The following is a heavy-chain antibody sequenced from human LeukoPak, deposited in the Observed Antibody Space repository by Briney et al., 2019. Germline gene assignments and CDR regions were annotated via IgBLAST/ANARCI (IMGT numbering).Heavy chain of an antibody. D-gene: IGHD6-13*01. CDR3: AKAGGKYSSSWYEDY. CDR2: ISGSGGGT. V-gene: IGHV3-23*01. Sequence: GGSLRLSCAASGFTFSSYAMSWVRQAPGKGLEWVSAISGSGGGTYYADSVKGRFTISRDNSKNTLYLQMNSLRAEDTAVYYCAKAGGKYSSSWYEDYWGQGTLVTVSS. CDR1: GFTFSSYA. J-gene: IGHJ4*02.